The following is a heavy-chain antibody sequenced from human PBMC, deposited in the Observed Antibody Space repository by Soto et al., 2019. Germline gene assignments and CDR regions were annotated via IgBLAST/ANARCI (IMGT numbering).Heavy chain of an antibody. J-gene: IGHJ4*02. D-gene: IGHD3-9*01. V-gene: IGHV1-3*01. Sequence: QVQLVQSGAEVKKPGASVKVSCKASGYTFTSYAMHWVRQAPGQRLEWMGWINAGNGNTKYSQKFQGRVTITRDTSASTAYMELSSLRSEDTAVSYCARNLMDYDILTGYYMAYSFDYWGQGTLVTVSS. CDR1: GYTFTSYA. CDR2: INAGNGNT. CDR3: ARNLMDYDILTGYYMAYSFDY.